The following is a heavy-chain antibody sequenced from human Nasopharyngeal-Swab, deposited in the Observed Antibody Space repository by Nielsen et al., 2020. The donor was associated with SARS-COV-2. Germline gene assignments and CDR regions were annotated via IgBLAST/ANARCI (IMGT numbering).Heavy chain of an antibody. CDR2: IYPGDSNT. V-gene: IGHV5-51*01. J-gene: IGHJ6*02. CDR1: GYSFTTYW. CDR3: ARPMRPMGHYYFGMDV. D-gene: IGHD1-26*01. Sequence: AESLKISCKGSGYSFTTYWIGWVRQMPGKGLEWMGIIYPGDSNTRYSPSFQGQVTISVDKYSSTAYLQWSSLKASDTAIYYCARPMRPMGHYYFGMDVWGQGTTVTVSS.